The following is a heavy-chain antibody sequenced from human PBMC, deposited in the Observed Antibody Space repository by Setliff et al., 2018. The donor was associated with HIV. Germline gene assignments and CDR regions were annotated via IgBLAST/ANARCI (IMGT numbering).Heavy chain of an antibody. Sequence: SETLSLTCTVSGGSISRSTYYWGWIRQPPGKGLEWIGNIYFRRDTYYNPSLKTRVTISVDTSENQFSLKLSSVTAADTAVYYCARCYYNFWSGYPLDYMDVWGKGATVTVSS. V-gene: IGHV4-39*01. CDR1: GGSISRSTYY. D-gene: IGHD3-3*01. J-gene: IGHJ6*03. CDR3: ARCYYNFWSGYPLDYMDV. CDR2: IYFRRDT.